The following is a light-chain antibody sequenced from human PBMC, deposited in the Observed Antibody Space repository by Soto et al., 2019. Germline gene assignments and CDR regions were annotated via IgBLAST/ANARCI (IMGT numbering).Light chain of an antibody. J-gene: IGKJ1*01. CDR1: QSLLHSNGYIY. V-gene: IGKV2-28*01. CDR3: MQALQIPQT. CDR2: LVS. Sequence: DIVMTQSPLSLPVTPGEPASISCRSSQSLLHSNGYIYLDWYLQKPGQSPQLLIYLVSNRASGVPDRFSGSGSGTDFTLKISRVEAEDVGVYYCMQALQIPQTVGQETKVEIQ.